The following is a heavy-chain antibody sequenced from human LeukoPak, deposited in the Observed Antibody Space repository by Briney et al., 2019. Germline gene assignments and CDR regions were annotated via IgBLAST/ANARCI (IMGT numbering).Heavy chain of an antibody. CDR3: ARGSFGDYVRYFDD. J-gene: IGHJ4*02. D-gene: IGHD4-17*01. CDR1: GFTFSSYG. Sequence: GGSLRLSCAASGFTFSSYGMNWVRQAPGKGLEWVSGITGSGSTTYYADSVKGRFTISRDNSKNTLYLQMNSLRDEDTAVYYCARGSFGDYVRYFDDWGQGTLVTVSS. V-gene: IGHV3-23*01. CDR2: ITGSGSTT.